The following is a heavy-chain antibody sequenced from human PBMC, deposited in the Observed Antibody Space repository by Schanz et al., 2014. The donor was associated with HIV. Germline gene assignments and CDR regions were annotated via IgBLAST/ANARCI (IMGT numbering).Heavy chain of an antibody. V-gene: IGHV3-20*04. D-gene: IGHD3-10*01. Sequence: EVRLVESGGGVVQPGGSLRLSCAASGFAFSRYWMNWVRQAPGKGLEWVSGISWNSGSIGYADSVKGRFTISRDNAKNSLYLQMNSLRAEDTAVYYCAGAITMVRGVNPGYWGQGTLVTVSS. CDR2: ISWNSGSI. J-gene: IGHJ4*02. CDR1: GFAFSRYW. CDR3: AGAITMVRGVNPGY.